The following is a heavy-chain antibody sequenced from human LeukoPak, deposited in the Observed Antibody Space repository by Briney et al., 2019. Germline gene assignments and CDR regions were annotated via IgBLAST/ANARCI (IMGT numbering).Heavy chain of an antibody. D-gene: IGHD5-12*01. J-gene: IGHJ4*02. CDR3: AKDSGYDFFFHPFDY. V-gene: IGHV3-9*01. Sequence: GGSLRLSCAASGFTFDDYAMHWVRQAPGKGLEWVSGISWNGGSIGYADSVKGRFTISRDNAKNSLYLQMNSLRAEDTALYYCAKDSGYDFFFHPFDYWGQGTLVTVSP. CDR2: ISWNGGSI. CDR1: GFTFDDYA.